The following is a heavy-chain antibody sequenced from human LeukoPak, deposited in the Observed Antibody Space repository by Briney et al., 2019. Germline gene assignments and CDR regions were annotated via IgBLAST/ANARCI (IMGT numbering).Heavy chain of an antibody. V-gene: IGHV1-8*01. Sequence: ASVKVSCKASGYTFTSYDINWVRRATGQGLEWMGWMNPNSGNTGYAQKFQGRVTMTRNTSISTAYMELSSLRSEDTAVYYCARASTLEPRIVGASGAFDIWGQGTMVTVSS. J-gene: IGHJ3*02. CDR1: GYTFTSYD. CDR3: ARASTLEPRIVGASGAFDI. CDR2: MNPNSGNT. D-gene: IGHD1-26*01.